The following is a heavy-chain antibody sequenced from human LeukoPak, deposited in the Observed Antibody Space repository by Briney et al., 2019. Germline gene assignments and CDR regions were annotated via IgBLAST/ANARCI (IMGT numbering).Heavy chain of an antibody. Sequence: NTSETLSLTCTVSGASFSGYYWSWVRQPPGKGLEWIGYIFYTGSTKYDPSLQSRVTISLDTSKNQFSLRLSSVTAADTAVYYCASTALGYCSSTSCPTTFDYWGQGTLVTVSS. CDR2: IFYTGST. CDR1: GASFSGYY. J-gene: IGHJ4*02. CDR3: ASTALGYCSSTSCPTTFDY. D-gene: IGHD2-2*01. V-gene: IGHV4-59*08.